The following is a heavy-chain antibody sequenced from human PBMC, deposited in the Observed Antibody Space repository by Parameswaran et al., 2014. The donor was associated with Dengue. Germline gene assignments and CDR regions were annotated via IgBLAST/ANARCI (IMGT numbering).Heavy chain of an antibody. CDR3: ARLDYYYYYGMDV. J-gene: IGHJ6*02. Sequence: VRQAPGQGLEWMGIINPSGGSTSYAQKFQGRVTMTRDTSTSTVYMELSSLRSEDTAVYYCARLDYYYYYGMDVWGQGTTVTVSS. V-gene: IGHV1-46*01. CDR2: INPSGGST.